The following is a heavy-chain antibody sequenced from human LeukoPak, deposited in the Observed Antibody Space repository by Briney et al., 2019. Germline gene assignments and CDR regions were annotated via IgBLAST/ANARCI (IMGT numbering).Heavy chain of an antibody. CDR1: GGSISSSSYY. Sequence: SETLSLTCTVSGGSISSSSYYWSWIRQPPGKGLEWIGSIYYSGSTYYNPSLKSRVTISVDTSKNQFSLELSSVTAADTAVYYCARSVAGRITMVRGVIITPDYFDYWGQGTLVTVSS. J-gene: IGHJ4*02. CDR3: ARSVAGRITMVRGVIITPDYFDY. V-gene: IGHV4-39*01. CDR2: IYYSGST. D-gene: IGHD3-10*01.